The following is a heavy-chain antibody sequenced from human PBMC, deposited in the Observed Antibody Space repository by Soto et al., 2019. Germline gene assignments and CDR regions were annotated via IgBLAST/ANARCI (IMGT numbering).Heavy chain of an antibody. CDR2: IYYSGST. CDR1: GGSISSYY. D-gene: IGHD6-6*01. J-gene: IGHJ4*02. CDR3: ARAAQKTTFDY. Sequence: SETLSPTCTVSGGSISSYYWSWIRQPPGKGLEWIGYIYYSGSTNYNPSLKSRVTISVDTSKNQFSLKLSSVTAADTAVYYCARAAQKTTFDYWGQGTLVTVSS. V-gene: IGHV4-59*01.